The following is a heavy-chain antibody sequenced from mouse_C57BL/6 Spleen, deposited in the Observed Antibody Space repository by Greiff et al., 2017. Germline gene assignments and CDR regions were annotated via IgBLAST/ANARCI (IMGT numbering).Heavy chain of an antibody. CDR2: ISSGSSTI. Sequence: EVNVVESGGGLVKPGGSLKLSCAASGFTFSDYGMHWVRQAPEKGLEWVAYISSGSSTIYYADTVKGRFTISRDNAKNTLFLHMTSLRSEDTAMYYCARRAETLDYYAMDYWGQGTSVTVSS. CDR3: ARRAETLDYYAMDY. CDR1: GFTFSDYG. V-gene: IGHV5-17*01. J-gene: IGHJ4*01. D-gene: IGHD3-1*01.